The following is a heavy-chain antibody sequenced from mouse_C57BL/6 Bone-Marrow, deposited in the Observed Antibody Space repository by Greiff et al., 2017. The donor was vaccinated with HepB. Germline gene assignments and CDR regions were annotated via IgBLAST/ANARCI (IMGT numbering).Heavy chain of an antibody. V-gene: IGHV1-18*01. J-gene: IGHJ1*03. D-gene: IGHD2-12*01. CDR1: GYTFTDYN. Sequence: DVQLQESGPELVKPGASVKIPCKASGYTFTDYNMDWVKQSHGKSLEWIGDINPNNGGTIYNQKFKGKATLTVDKSSSTAYMELRSLTSEDTAVYYCAREGYDRYWYFDVWGTGTTVTVSS. CDR3: AREGYDRYWYFDV. CDR2: INPNNGGT.